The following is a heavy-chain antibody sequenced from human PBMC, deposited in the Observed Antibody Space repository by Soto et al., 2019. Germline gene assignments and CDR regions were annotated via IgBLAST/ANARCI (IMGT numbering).Heavy chain of an antibody. CDR1: GGTFSSYA. J-gene: IGHJ5*02. Sequence: QVQLVQAGAEVKKPGSSVKVSCKASGGTFSSYAISWVRQAPGQGLEWMGGIIPIFGTANYAQKFQGRVTITADESTRTAYMELSSLRSEDTAVYYCASRTYTRFMEWLSDGFDPWGQGTLVTVSS. D-gene: IGHD3-3*01. V-gene: IGHV1-69*01. CDR3: ASRTYTRFMEWLSDGFDP. CDR2: IIPIFGTA.